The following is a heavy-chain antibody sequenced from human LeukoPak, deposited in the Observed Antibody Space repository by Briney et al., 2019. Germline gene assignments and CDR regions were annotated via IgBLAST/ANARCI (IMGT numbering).Heavy chain of an antibody. V-gene: IGHV3-21*01. D-gene: IGHD3-9*01. J-gene: IGHJ4*02. CDR3: ARGHYDVLAASYKWTPDY. Sequence: PGGSLRLSCAASGFTFNTFNMNWVRQAPGRGLEWVSSITSGGDYIYYADSVKGRFTTSRDNAKNPLSLQLNSLRVEDTAVYYCARGHYDVLAASYKWTPDYWGQGTPVTVSS. CDR2: ITSGGDYI. CDR1: GFTFNTFN.